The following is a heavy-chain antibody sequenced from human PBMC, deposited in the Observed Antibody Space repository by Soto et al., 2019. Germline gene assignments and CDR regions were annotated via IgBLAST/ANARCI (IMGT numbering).Heavy chain of an antibody. CDR3: ERCSRDTALVLPWFDF. Sequence: SETLSLTCAVYGGSFSGYYWSWIRQPPGKGLEWIGEINHSGSTNYNPSLKSRITISVDTSKNQFSLKLTSVTAADTAVYFCERCSRDTALVLPWFDFWGQGTLVTVSS. V-gene: IGHV4-34*01. J-gene: IGHJ4*02. D-gene: IGHD5-18*01. CDR2: INHSGST. CDR1: GGSFSGYY.